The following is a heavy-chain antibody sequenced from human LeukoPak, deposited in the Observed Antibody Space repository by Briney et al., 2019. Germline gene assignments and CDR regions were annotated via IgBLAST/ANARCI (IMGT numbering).Heavy chain of an antibody. V-gene: IGHV3-74*01. D-gene: IGHD3-22*01. Sequence: GGSLRLSCAASGFTFSGYWMHWVRQAPGKGLVWVSRINSDGSSTRYGDSVKGRFTISRDNAKNTLYLQMNSLRAEDTAVYYCARDYYDSGGYYGWGQGTLVTVSS. J-gene: IGHJ4*02. CDR1: GFTFSGYW. CDR2: INSDGSST. CDR3: ARDYYDSGGYYG.